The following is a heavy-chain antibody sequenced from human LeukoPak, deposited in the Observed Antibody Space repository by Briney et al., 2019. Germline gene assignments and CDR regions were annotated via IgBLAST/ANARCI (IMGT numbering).Heavy chain of an antibody. Sequence: GRSLRLSCAASGFAFLNYGMSWVRQAPGKGLEWVSAISGSGVTTYYAGSVKGRFTISRDNSKNTLYLQMNSLRAEDTAVYYCAKDRVGATLYFDYWGQGTLVTVSS. CDR3: AKDRVGATLYFDY. CDR1: GFAFLNYG. D-gene: IGHD1-26*01. V-gene: IGHV3-23*01. CDR2: ISGSGVTT. J-gene: IGHJ4*02.